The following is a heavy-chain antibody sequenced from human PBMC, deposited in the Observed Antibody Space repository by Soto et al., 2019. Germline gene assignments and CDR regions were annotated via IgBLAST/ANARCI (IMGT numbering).Heavy chain of an antibody. Sequence: SETLSLTCTVSGGFVSSDTHYWSWIRQPPGKRLEWIGFIYSSGSTNYNPSLKSRVTMSVDTSKNQFSLKLRSVIVADTAVYHCARFVRSCSGTTCYTRADVWGQGTTVTVLL. J-gene: IGHJ6*02. D-gene: IGHD2-2*02. CDR3: ARFVRSCSGTTCYTRADV. CDR1: GGFVSSDTHY. CDR2: IYSSGST. V-gene: IGHV4-61*01.